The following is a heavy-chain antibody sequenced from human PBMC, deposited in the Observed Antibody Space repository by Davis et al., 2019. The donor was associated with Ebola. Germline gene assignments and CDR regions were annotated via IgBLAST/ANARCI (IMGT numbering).Heavy chain of an antibody. J-gene: IGHJ4*02. Sequence: GGSLRLSCAASGFTFSSYEMNWVRQAPGKGLEWVSSISSSSSYIYYADSVKGRFTISRDNAKNSLSLQMNSLRVEDTAVYYCARAPGSGSYYNRVYYFDHWGQGTLVTVSS. D-gene: IGHD3-10*01. CDR2: ISSSSSYI. V-gene: IGHV3-21*01. CDR1: GFTFSSYE. CDR3: ARAPGSGSYYNRVYYFDH.